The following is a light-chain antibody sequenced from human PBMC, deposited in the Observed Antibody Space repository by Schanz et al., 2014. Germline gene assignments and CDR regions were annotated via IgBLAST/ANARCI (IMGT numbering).Light chain of an antibody. CDR1: QGVSTN. Sequence: EIVMTQSPATLSVSPGESVTLSCRASQGVSTNLAWYQQRPGQPPRLLIYGASSRATGTPDRFSGSGSGAEFTLTISRLEPEDFALYYCQQYDNSPWTFGQGTKVEIK. CDR2: GAS. J-gene: IGKJ1*01. CDR3: QQYDNSPWT. V-gene: IGKV3D-15*02.